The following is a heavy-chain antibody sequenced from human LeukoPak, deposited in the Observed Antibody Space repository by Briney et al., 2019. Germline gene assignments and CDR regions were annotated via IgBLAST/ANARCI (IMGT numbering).Heavy chain of an antibody. CDR2: IYHSGST. CDR1: GGSISSGGYS. CDR3: ARPRGSYKDAFDI. D-gene: IGHD1-26*01. Sequence: SETLSLTCAVSGGSISSGGYSWSWIRQPPGKGLEWIGYIYHSGSTNYNPSLKSRVTISVDTSKNQFSLKLSSVTAADTAVYYCARPRGSYKDAFDIWGQGTMVTVSS. J-gene: IGHJ3*02. V-gene: IGHV4-30-2*01.